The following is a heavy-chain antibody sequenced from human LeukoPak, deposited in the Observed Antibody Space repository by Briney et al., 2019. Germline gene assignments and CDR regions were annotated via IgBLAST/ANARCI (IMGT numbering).Heavy chain of an antibody. V-gene: IGHV4-4*07. J-gene: IGHJ5*02. D-gene: IGHD3-3*01. CDR2: IYTSGST. CDR1: CGSISSYY. CDR3: ARDRVLRFLEWPNWFDP. Sequence: SETLSLTCTVSCGSISSYYWSWIRQPAGKGLEWIGRIYTSGSTNYNPSLKSRVTMSVDTSKNQFSLKLSSVTAADTAVYYCARDRVLRFLEWPNWFDPWGQGTLVTVSS.